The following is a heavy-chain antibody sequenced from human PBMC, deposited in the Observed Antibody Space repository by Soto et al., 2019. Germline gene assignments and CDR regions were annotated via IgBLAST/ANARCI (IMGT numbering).Heavy chain of an antibody. D-gene: IGHD3-22*01. V-gene: IGHV2-5*02. CDR2: VYWDDDK. CDR3: VHPRGLFD. CDR1: GFSLSTSGVG. Sequence: QITLKESGPPLVKPTQTLTLTCTFSGFSLSTSGVGVGWIRQPPGKALEWLALVYWDDDKRYSPYLRSRLTITKDTSENQVVLTMTNMDPVDTATYYCVHPRGLFDWGQGTLVTVSS. J-gene: IGHJ4*02.